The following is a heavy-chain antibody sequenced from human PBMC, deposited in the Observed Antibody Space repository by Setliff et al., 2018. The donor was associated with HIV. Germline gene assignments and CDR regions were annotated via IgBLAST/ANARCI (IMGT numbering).Heavy chain of an antibody. CDR3: SRVHSPLYYDILTGYLDY. CDR1: GFTFGDYA. CDR2: INSNTYGGTT. D-gene: IGHD3-9*01. J-gene: IGHJ4*02. V-gene: IGHV3-49*04. Sequence: PGGSLRLSCTASGFTFGDYAMTWVRQAPGKGLEWVGFINSNTYGGTTDYAASVKGRFTISRDDSKSSAYLPMNSLKTEDTAVYYCSRVHSPLYYDILTGYLDYWGQGTLVTVSS.